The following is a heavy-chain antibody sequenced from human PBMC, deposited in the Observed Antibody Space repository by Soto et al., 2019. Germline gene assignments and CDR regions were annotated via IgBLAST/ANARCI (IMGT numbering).Heavy chain of an antibody. CDR2: IYYSGNT. CDR1: GGSISSGGYY. CDR3: ARGGDDYGDYGYYYYYMDV. J-gene: IGHJ6*03. V-gene: IGHV4-31*03. D-gene: IGHD4-17*01. Sequence: TLSLTCTVSGGSISSGGYYWSWIRQHPGKGLEWIGYIYYSGNTYYNPSLKSRIAISVGTSKNQFSLKLSSVTAADTAVYYCARGGDDYGDYGYYYYYMDVWGKGTTVTVSS.